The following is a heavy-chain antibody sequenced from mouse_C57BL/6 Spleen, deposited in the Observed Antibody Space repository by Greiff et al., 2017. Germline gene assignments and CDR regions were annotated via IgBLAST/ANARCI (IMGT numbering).Heavy chain of an antibody. CDR3: TICASDFYAFDY. Sequence: QVQLQQSGAELVRPGASVTLSCKASGYTFTDYEMHWVKQTPVHGLEWIGAIDPENGGTVSNQKFKGTAILTADKSSSPPYMELRSLTSEESAGYYCTICASDFYAFDYWGQGTSLTVAS. J-gene: IGHJ4*01. D-gene: IGHD2-13*01. V-gene: IGHV1-15*01. CDR1: GYTFTDYE. CDR2: IDPENGGT.